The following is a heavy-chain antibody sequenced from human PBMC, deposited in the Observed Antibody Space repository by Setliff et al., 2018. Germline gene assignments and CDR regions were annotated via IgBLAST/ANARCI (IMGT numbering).Heavy chain of an antibody. J-gene: IGHJ5*02. CDR1: GGSISSGGYY. CDR3: ARELYYYGSGSWTFDP. V-gene: IGHV4-31*03. D-gene: IGHD3-10*01. CDR2: IYYSGST. Sequence: SLTCTVSGGSISSGGYYWSWIRQHPGKGLEWIGYIYYSGSTYYNPSLKSRVTISVDTSKNLFSLKLSSVTAADTAVYYCARELYYYGSGSWTFDPWGQGTLVTVS.